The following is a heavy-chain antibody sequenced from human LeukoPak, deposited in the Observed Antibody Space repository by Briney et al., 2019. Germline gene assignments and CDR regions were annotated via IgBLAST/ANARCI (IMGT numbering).Heavy chain of an antibody. CDR1: GFTFSSYA. D-gene: IGHD3-22*01. J-gene: IGHJ4*02. CDR2: ISYDGSNK. V-gene: IGHV3-30*04. CDR3: AESHYYDSSGYFH. Sequence: GRSLRLSCAASGFTFSSYAMHWVRQAPGKGLEWVAVISYDGSNKYYADSVKGRFTISRDNSKNTLYLQMNSLRAEDTAVYYCAESHYYDSSGYFHWGRGTLVTVSS.